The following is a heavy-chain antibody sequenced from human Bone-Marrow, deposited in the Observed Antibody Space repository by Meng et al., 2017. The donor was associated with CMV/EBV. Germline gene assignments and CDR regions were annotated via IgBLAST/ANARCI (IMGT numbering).Heavy chain of an antibody. CDR2: ISSSSSYI. Sequence: GGSLRLSCAASGFTFSRHWMTWVRQAPGKGLEWVSSISSSSSYIYYADSVKGRFTISRDNAKNSLYLQMNSLRAEDTAVYYCARDVPTVATHDAFDIWGQGTMVTVSS. V-gene: IGHV3-21*01. J-gene: IGHJ3*02. CDR3: ARDVPTVATHDAFDI. CDR1: GFTFSRHW. D-gene: IGHD4-23*01.